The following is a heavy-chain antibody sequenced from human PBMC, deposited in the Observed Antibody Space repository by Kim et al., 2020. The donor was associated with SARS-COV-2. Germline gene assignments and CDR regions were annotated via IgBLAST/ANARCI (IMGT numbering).Heavy chain of an antibody. CDR1: GFTFSSYS. CDR3: ASEIGVGFDY. CDR2: ISSSSSTI. J-gene: IGHJ4*02. D-gene: IGHD3-10*01. V-gene: IGHV3-48*04. Sequence: GGSLRLSCAASGFTFSSYSMNWVRQAPGKGLEWVSYISSSSSTIYYADSVKGRFTISRDNAKNSLYLQMNSLRAEDTAVYYCASEIGVGFDYWGQGTLVTVSS.